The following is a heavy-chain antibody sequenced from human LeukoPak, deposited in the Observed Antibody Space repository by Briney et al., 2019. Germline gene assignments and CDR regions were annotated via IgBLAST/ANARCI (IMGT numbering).Heavy chain of an antibody. V-gene: IGHV5-51*01. D-gene: IGHD4-17*01. CDR3: ARHDYGDYVSPPYGMDV. Sequence: GESLKISCKGSGYSFPTYWIGWVRQMPGKGLEWMGIIYPGDSDTRYSPSFQGQVTISADKSISTAYLQWSSLKASDTAMYYCARHDYGDYVSPPYGMDVWGQGTTVTVSS. J-gene: IGHJ6*02. CDR2: IYPGDSDT. CDR1: GYSFPTYW.